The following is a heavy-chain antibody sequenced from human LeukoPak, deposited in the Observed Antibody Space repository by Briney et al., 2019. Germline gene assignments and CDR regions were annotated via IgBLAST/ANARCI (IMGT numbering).Heavy chain of an antibody. D-gene: IGHD4-11*01. V-gene: IGHV1-69*06. Sequence: GASVKVSCKASGGTFSSYAISWVRQAPGQGLEWMGGIIPIFGTANYAQKFQGRVTITADKSTSTAYMELSSLRSEDTVVYYCARMTTVTTISSYYYYYMDVWGKGTTVTVSS. CDR3: ARMTTVTTISSYYYYYMDV. J-gene: IGHJ6*03. CDR1: GGTFSSYA. CDR2: IIPIFGTA.